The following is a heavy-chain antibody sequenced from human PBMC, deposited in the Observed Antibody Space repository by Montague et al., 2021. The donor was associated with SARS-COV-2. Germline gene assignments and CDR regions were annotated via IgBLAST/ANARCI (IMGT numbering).Heavy chain of an antibody. V-gene: IGHV3-66*02. D-gene: IGHD3-22*01. J-gene: IGHJ6*02. CDR1: GITVSTNY. CDR3: ARVMSDSSGYYGYGMDV. Sequence: SLRLSCAASGITVSTNYMNWVRQAPGKGLEWVSVIHSGGETYYADSVKGRFTTSGDSPENTLYLQMNSLRPEDTAVYYCARVMSDSSGYYGYGMDVWGQGTTVTVSS. CDR2: IHSGGET.